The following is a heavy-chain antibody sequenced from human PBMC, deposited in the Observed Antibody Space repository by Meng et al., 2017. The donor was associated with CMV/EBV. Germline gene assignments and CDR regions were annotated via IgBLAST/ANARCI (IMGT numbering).Heavy chain of an antibody. CDR3: SRGDTVGPFDY. CDR2: ISSKAYGGTT. V-gene: IGHV3-49*04. Sequence: GGSLRLSCTASGFTFGDYAMSWGRQAPGKGLEWVGFISSKAYGGTTESAAFVKGRFTIPRDDSKSMANLQMNSLKTEDAAVYYCSRGDTVGPFDYWGQGTLVTVSS. J-gene: IGHJ4*02. D-gene: IGHD2-2*02. CDR1: GFTFGDYA.